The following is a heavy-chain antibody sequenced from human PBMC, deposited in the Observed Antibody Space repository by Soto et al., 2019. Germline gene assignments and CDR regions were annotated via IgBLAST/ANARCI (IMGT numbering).Heavy chain of an antibody. J-gene: IGHJ4*02. CDR1: GGSISSSSYY. V-gene: IGHV4-39*01. CDR3: ARRSIAVAGYYFDY. Sequence: SETLSLTCTVSGGSISSSSYYWGWIRQPPGKGLEWIGSIYYSGSTYYNPSLKSRVTISVDTSKNQFSLKLSSVTAADTAVYYCARRSIAVAGYYFDYWGQGTLVTSPQ. D-gene: IGHD6-19*01. CDR2: IYYSGST.